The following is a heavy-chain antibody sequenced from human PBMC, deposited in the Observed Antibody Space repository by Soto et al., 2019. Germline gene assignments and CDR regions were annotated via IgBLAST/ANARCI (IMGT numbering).Heavy chain of an antibody. V-gene: IGHV1-69*02. D-gene: IGHD1-7*01. Sequence: QVQLVQSGAEVKKPGSSVKVSCKASGGNFTTYTISWVRQAPGQGLEWMGRIIPVLGIANYALSFQGRVTITADKSTTTAYMELNSLRAEDTAVYYCARTAYKWNYDDDFYCWGQGTLLTVSS. CDR3: ARTAYKWNYDDDFYC. CDR2: IIPVLGIA. CDR1: GGNFTTYT. J-gene: IGHJ4*02.